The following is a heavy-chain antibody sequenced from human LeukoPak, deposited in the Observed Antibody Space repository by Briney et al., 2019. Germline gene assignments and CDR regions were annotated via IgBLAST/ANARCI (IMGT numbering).Heavy chain of an antibody. D-gene: IGHD5-24*01. CDR2: INAYGGST. Sequence: ASVKVSCKASRYSFSTYGVSWVRQAPGQGPEWMGWINAYGGSTNYAQMVQGRVTMTTDTATTTAYMELRSLRFDDTAVYYCASHRLADGQVAFDYWGQGTLVTVSS. CDR3: ASHRLADGQVAFDY. CDR1: RYSFSTYG. V-gene: IGHV1-18*01. J-gene: IGHJ4*02.